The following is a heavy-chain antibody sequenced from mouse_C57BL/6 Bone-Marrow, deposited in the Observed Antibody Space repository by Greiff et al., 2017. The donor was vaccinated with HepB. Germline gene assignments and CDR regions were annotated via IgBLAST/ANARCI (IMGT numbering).Heavy chain of an antibody. Sequence: EVQLQQSVAELVRPGASVKLSCTASGFNIKNTYMHWVKQRPEQGLEWIGRIDPANGNTKYAPKFQGKATITADTSSNTAYLQLSSLTSENTTIYYGARDVATDYYAMDYWGQGTSVTVSS. CDR2: IDPANGNT. J-gene: IGHJ4*01. CDR3: ARDVATDYYAMDY. CDR1: GFNIKNTY. V-gene: IGHV14-3*01. D-gene: IGHD1-1*01.